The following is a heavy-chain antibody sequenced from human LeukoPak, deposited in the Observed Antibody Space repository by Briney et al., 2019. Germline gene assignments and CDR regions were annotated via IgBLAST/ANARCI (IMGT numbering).Heavy chain of an antibody. CDR1: GFTFSSYA. J-gene: IGHJ4*02. V-gene: IGHV3-30*04. Sequence: PGRSLRLSCAASGFTFSSYAMHWVRQAPGKGLEWVAVISYDGSNKYYADSVKGRFTISRDNSKNTLYLQMNSLRAEDTAVYYCARDSPTAIHRYQYYFDYWGQGTLVTVSS. D-gene: IGHD1-26*01. CDR3: ARDSPTAIHRYQYYFDY. CDR2: ISYDGSNK.